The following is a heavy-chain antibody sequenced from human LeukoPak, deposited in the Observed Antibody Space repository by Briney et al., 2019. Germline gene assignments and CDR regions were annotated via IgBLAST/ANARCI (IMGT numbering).Heavy chain of an antibody. Sequence: GGSLRLSCAASGFTFSSHWMSWVRQAPGKGLEWVAVISYDGSNKYYADSVKGRFTISRDNSKNTLYLQMNSLRAEDTAVYYCAARIVVVFDYWGQGTLVTVSS. CDR1: GFTFSSHW. J-gene: IGHJ4*02. V-gene: IGHV3-30-3*01. CDR3: AARIVVVFDY. D-gene: IGHD3-22*01. CDR2: ISYDGSNK.